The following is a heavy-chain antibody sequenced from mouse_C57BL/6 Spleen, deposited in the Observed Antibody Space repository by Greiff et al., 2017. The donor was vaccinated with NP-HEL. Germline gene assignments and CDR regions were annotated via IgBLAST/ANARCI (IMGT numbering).Heavy chain of an antibody. CDR2: IYPGDGDT. J-gene: IGHJ2*01. V-gene: IGHV1-80*01. D-gene: IGHD2-2*01. Sequence: QVQLQQSGAELVKPGASVKISCKASGYAFSSYWMNWVKQRPGKGLEWIGQIYPGDGDTNYNGKFKGKATLTADKSSSTAYMQLSSLTSEDSAVYFGARLGGYDDGYYFDYWGQGTTLTVSS. CDR1: GYAFSSYW. CDR3: ARLGGYDDGYYFDY.